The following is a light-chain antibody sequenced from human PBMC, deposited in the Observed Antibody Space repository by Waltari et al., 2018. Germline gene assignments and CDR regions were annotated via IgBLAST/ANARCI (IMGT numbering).Light chain of an antibody. Sequence: QSVLTQAPSASGTPGQRVTISCSGGSSNIGSKPVSWYQQLPGAAPNLLIYSNDRRPSGVPDRFSGSKSGTSASLAISGLQSEDEADYYCSSWDDSLSGRVFGPGTRVTVL. J-gene: IGLJ1*01. CDR3: SSWDDSLSGRV. CDR2: SND. CDR1: SSNIGSKP. V-gene: IGLV1-44*01.